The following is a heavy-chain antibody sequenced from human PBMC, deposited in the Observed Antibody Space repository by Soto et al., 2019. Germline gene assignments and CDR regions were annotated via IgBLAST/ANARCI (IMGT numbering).Heavy chain of an antibody. Sequence: SETLSLTCAVSGGSISSSNWGGWVRQPPGKGLEWIGGIYHSGSTHYNPSLKSRVTISVDKSKNQFSLKLSSVTAADTAVYYCARDPSDRALDYWGQGTLVTVSS. J-gene: IGHJ4*02. CDR1: GGSISSSNW. CDR3: ARDPSDRALDY. D-gene: IGHD2-21*02. CDR2: IYHSGST. V-gene: IGHV4-4*02.